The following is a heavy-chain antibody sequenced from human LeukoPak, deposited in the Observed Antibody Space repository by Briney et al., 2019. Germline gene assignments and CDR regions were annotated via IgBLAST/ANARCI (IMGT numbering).Heavy chain of an antibody. CDR3: ARYGIAAAGTGFDY. D-gene: IGHD6-13*01. CDR1: GYTFTSYD. J-gene: IGHJ4*02. Sequence: ASVKVSCKASGYTFTSYDINWVRQATGQGLEWMGWISAYNGNTNYAQRLQGRVTMTTDTSTSTAYMELRSLRSDDTAVYYCARYGIAAAGTGFDYWGQGTLVTVSS. V-gene: IGHV1-18*01. CDR2: ISAYNGNT.